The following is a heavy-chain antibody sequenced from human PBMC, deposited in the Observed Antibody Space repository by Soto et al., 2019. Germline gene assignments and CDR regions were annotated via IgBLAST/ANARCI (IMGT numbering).Heavy chain of an antibody. Sequence: QVQLVQSGAEVKKPGASVKVSCKASGYTFTSYGISWVRQAPGQGLEWMGWISAYNGNTNYAQKLQGRVTMTSDTSTSTPYMELRSLRSDDTAMYYCAIYLDPYDFWSGYPNYYYYMDVWGKGTTVTVSS. CDR3: AIYLDPYDFWSGYPNYYYYMDV. CDR1: GYTFTSYG. V-gene: IGHV1-18*01. D-gene: IGHD3-3*01. J-gene: IGHJ6*03. CDR2: ISAYNGNT.